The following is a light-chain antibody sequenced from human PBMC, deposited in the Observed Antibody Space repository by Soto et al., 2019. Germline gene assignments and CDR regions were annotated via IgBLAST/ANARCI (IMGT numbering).Light chain of an antibody. CDR3: QQSYSTPYS. Sequence: DLQLTQSPSSLSLSVGDRVTITCRASQSISIYLNWYQQKPGKAPKLLTYAASTLQSGVPSRFSGSGSGTDFTLTISSLQPEDSASYYCQQSYSTPYSFGQGTKLDIK. J-gene: IGKJ2*03. CDR2: AAS. CDR1: QSISIY. V-gene: IGKV1-39*01.